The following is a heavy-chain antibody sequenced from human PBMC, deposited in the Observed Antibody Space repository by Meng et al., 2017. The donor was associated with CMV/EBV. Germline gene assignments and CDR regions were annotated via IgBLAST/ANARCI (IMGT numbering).Heavy chain of an antibody. CDR2: ISWNSGSI. D-gene: IGHD1-20*01. Sequence: SLKISCAASGFTFDDYAMHWVRQAPGKGLEWVSGISWNSGSIGYADSVKGRFTISRDNAKNSLYLQMNRLRAEDTALYYCAKDTTYNWNHGAFDIWGQGTMVTVSS. J-gene: IGHJ3*02. CDR3: AKDTTYNWNHGAFDI. V-gene: IGHV3-9*01. CDR1: GFTFDDYA.